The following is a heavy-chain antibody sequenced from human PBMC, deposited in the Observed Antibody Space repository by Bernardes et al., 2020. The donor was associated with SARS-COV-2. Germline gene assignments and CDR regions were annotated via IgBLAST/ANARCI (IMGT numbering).Heavy chain of an antibody. V-gene: IGHV3-7*01. J-gene: IGHJ4*02. D-gene: IGHD3-9*01. CDR1: GFTFSSYW. CDR2: IKGDGSQG. CDR3: ARIDDVTGRDY. Sequence: GGSLRLSCAASGFTFSSYWMSWVRQAPGKGLEWVANIKGDGSQGSSVDSVRGRFAISRDNAKNLLYLQMDSLRAEDTAVYYCARIDDVTGRDYWGKGTLVTVSS.